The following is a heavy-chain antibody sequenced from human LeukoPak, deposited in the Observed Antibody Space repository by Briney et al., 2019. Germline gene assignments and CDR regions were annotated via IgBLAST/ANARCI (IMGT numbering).Heavy chain of an antibody. CDR3: ARERGAGHTYLDH. D-gene: IGHD1-26*01. Sequence: SVKVSCKASGGTFSTYAVSWVRQAPGQGLEWMGGIIPIFGTANYAQNFQGRVTITTDESTSTAYMELSGLRSEDTAVYYCARERGAGHTYLDHWGQGTLVTVSS. CDR1: GGTFSTYA. CDR2: IIPIFGTA. V-gene: IGHV1-69*05. J-gene: IGHJ4*02.